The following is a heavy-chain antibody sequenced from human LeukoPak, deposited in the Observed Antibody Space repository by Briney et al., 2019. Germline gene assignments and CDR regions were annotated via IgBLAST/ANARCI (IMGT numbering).Heavy chain of an antibody. CDR1: GFTFSSYS. V-gene: IGHV3-23*01. Sequence: GGSLRLSCAASGFTFSSYSMNWVRQAPGKGLEWVSDITGTSGSTYYVDSVRGRFTISRDKSKNTLYLQMNSLRAEDTAVYYCAKHHSGSYYGFDAWGQGTLVTVSS. CDR2: ITGTSGST. D-gene: IGHD3-10*01. CDR3: AKHHSGSYYGFDA. J-gene: IGHJ5*02.